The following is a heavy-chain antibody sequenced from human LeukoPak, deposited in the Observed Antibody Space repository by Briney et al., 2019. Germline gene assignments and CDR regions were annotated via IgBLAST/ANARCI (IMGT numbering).Heavy chain of an antibody. Sequence: SETLSLTCTVSGYSISSGYYWGWIRQPPGKGLEWIGSIYHSGSTYYNPSLKSRVTISVDTSKNQFSLKLSSVTAADTAVYYCARARYYYYYYMDVWGKGTTVTVSS. D-gene: IGHD1-14*01. V-gene: IGHV4-38-2*02. CDR2: IYHSGST. CDR1: GYSISSGYY. CDR3: ARARYYYYYYMDV. J-gene: IGHJ6*03.